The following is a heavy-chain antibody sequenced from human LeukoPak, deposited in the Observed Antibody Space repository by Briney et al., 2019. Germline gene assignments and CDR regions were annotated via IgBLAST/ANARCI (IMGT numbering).Heavy chain of an antibody. CDR2: IYTSGST. Sequence: PSETLSLTCTVSGGSISSGSYYWSWIRQPAGKGLEWIGRIYTSGSTNYNPSLKSRVTISVDTSKNQFSLKLSSVTAADTAVYYCAGEIVVVPAAIHLSSDLWGLGTLVTASS. J-gene: IGHJ2*01. CDR3: AGEIVVVPAAIHLSSDL. V-gene: IGHV4-61*02. D-gene: IGHD2-2*02. CDR1: GGSISSGSYY.